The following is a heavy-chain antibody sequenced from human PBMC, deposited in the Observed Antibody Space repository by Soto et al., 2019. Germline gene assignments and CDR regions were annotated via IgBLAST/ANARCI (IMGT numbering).Heavy chain of an antibody. CDR1: GGSISSAGYS. V-gene: IGHV4-30-2*01. Sequence: QLQLQESGSGLVKASQTLSLTCAVSGGSISSAGYSWNWIRQPPGKGLEWIGYIYFGGSTYYNPSLKSRVTIVRSDTQFSLKLYSVTAADTAVYYCARAAGAVPAADSMDVWGQGTTVTVSS. J-gene: IGHJ6*02. D-gene: IGHD2-2*01. CDR3: ARAAGAVPAADSMDV. CDR2: IYFGGST.